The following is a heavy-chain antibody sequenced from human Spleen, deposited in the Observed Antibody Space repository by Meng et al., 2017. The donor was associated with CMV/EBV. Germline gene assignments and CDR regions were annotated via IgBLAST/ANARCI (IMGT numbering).Heavy chain of an antibody. V-gene: IGHV3-69-1*01. CDR2: INSSYHI. D-gene: IGHD7-27*01. Sequence: ETLSLTCTVSGGSISSYYWSWIRQPPGKGLEWVSCINSSYHIFYADSVKGRFTISRDNARKALYLQMNSLGVEDTAVYYCVRGGRTGYYYGLDVWGQGTTVTVSS. J-gene: IGHJ6*02. CDR1: GGSISSYY. CDR3: VRGGRTGYYYGLDV.